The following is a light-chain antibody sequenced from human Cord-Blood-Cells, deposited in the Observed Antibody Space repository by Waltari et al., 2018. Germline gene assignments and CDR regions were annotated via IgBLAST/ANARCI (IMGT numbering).Light chain of an antibody. CDR2: DVS. CDR1: SSDVGGYNY. CDR3: SSYTSSSTLV. J-gene: IGLJ2*01. Sequence: QSALTPPASVSGSPGQSITISCTGTSSDVGGYNYVSWYQQHPGKAPKLMIYDVSNRPSGVSNRFSGSKSGNTASLTISGIQAENEADYYCSSYTSSSTLVFGGGTRLTVL. V-gene: IGLV2-14*01.